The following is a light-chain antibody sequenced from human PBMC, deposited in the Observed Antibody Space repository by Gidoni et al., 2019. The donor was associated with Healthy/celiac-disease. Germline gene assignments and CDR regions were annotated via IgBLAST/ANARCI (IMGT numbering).Light chain of an antibody. J-gene: IGKJ2*01. CDR1: QSISSY. CDR3: QQSYSTPGT. V-gene: IGKV1-39*01. CDR2: AAS. Sequence: DIQMTHSPSSLSASVGDRVTITCRASQSISSYLNWYQQKPGKAPKLLIYAASSLQSGVPSRFSGSGSGTDFTLTISSLQPEDFATYYCQQSYSTPGTFGQGTQLEIK.